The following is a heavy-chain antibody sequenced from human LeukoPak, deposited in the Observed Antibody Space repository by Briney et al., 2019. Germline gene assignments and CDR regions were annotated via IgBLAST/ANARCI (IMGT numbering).Heavy chain of an antibody. D-gene: IGHD2-15*01. CDR1: GFTFGIYN. CDR2: ISRTVTYI. CDR3: ARVLETECTGGSCYSGLDY. J-gene: IGHJ4*02. V-gene: IGHV3-21*01. Sequence: GGSLRLSCAASGFTFGIYNMKWVRQAPGEGREWVSSISRTVTYIYYADSVKGRFTVPRNNAQNSLYLQMNSLRVEDTAVYYCARVLETECTGGSCYSGLDYWGQGTLVTVSS.